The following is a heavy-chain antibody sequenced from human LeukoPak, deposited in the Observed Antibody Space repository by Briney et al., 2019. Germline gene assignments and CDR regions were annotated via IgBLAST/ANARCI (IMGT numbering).Heavy chain of an antibody. Sequence: SETLSLTCTVSGGSISSYYWSWIRQPPGKGLEWIGYIYYSGSTNYNPSLKSRVTISVDTSKNQFSLKLSSVTAADTAVYYCARDRYYDSSGYHDNRHFDYWGQGTLVTVSS. V-gene: IGHV4-59*01. CDR3: ARDRYYDSSGYHDNRHFDY. CDR2: IYYSGST. J-gene: IGHJ4*02. D-gene: IGHD3-22*01. CDR1: GGSISSYY.